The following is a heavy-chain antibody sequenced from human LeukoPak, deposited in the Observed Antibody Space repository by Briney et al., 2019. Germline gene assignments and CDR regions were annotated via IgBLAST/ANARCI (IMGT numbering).Heavy chain of an antibody. CDR1: GGSISSYY. J-gene: IGHJ4*02. CDR3: AREAAAGTIDY. V-gene: IGHV4-59*01. CDR2: IYYSGST. Sequence: SETLSLTCTVSGGSISSYYWSWIRQPPGKGLEWIGYIYYSGSTNYNPSLKSRVTISVETSKNQFSLKLRSVTAADAAVYYCAREAAAGTIDYWGQGTLVTVSS. D-gene: IGHD6-13*01.